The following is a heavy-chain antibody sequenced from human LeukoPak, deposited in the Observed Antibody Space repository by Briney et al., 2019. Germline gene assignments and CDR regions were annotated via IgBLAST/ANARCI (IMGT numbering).Heavy chain of an antibody. D-gene: IGHD2-2*01. V-gene: IGHV3-21*01. J-gene: IGHJ4*02. CDR1: GFTFSSYS. Sequence: GGSLRLPCAASGFTFSSYSMNWVRQAPGKGLEWVSSISSSSSYIYYADSVKGRFTISRDNAKNSLYLQMNSLRAEDTAVYYCARRITSSTSCYDYWGQGTLVTVSS. CDR3: ARRITSSTSCYDY. CDR2: ISSSSSYI.